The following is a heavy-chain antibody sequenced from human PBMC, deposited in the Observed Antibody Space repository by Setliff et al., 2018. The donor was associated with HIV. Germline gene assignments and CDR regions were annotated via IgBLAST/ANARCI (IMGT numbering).Heavy chain of an antibody. D-gene: IGHD3-10*01. CDR2: IVVGRGNT. CDR3: VADPSISMVRGLILGSTFDI. V-gene: IGHV1-58*01. Sequence: GASVKVSCKASGFTFTDSAVQWVRQTRGQRLEWIGWIVVGRGNTNYAQRFQGRVTITRDMSTSTAYMELSSLRSEDTAVYYCVADPSISMVRGLILGSTFDIWGQGTMVTVSS. J-gene: IGHJ3*02. CDR1: GFTFTDSA.